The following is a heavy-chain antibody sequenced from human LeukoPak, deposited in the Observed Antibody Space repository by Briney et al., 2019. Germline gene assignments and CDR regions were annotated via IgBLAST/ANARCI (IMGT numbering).Heavy chain of an antibody. CDR3: ARDTAMVLGNLDY. CDR1: GFTFSSYG. J-gene: IGHJ4*02. V-gene: IGHV3-30*19. Sequence: GGSLRLSCAASGFTFSSYGMHWVRQAPGKGLEWVAVISYDGSNKYYADSVKGRFTISRDNSKNTLYLQMNSLRAEDTAVYYCARDTAMVLGNLDYWGQGTLVTVSS. CDR2: ISYDGSNK. D-gene: IGHD5-18*01.